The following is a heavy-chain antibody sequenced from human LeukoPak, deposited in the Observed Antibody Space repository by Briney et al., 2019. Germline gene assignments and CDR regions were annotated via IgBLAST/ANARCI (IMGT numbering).Heavy chain of an antibody. CDR2: IYPGDSAT. Sequence: PGESLKISCKGSGYSFSSYWIGWVRQMPGKGLEWMEIIYPGDSATKYSPSFQGQVTISADKSISTAYLQWNSLKASDTAIYYCARPRYTSSWYVAWFDPWGQGTLVTVSS. D-gene: IGHD6-13*01. CDR1: GYSFSSYW. J-gene: IGHJ5*02. CDR3: ARPRYTSSWYVAWFDP. V-gene: IGHV5-51*01.